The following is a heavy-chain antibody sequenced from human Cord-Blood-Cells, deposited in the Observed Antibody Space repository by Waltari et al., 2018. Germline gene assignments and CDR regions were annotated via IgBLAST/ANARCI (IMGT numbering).Heavy chain of an antibody. Sequence: QVQLVQSGAEVKKPGASVKVSCKASGSTFTSYAMHWVRRAPGQRLEWMGWINAGNGNTKYSQKFQGRVTITRDTSASTAYMELSSLRSEDTAVYYCARDRLAMVRGVNWFDPWGQGTLVTVSS. CDR3: ARDRLAMVRGVNWFDP. CDR2: INAGNGNT. J-gene: IGHJ5*02. D-gene: IGHD3-10*01. V-gene: IGHV1-3*01. CDR1: GSTFTSYA.